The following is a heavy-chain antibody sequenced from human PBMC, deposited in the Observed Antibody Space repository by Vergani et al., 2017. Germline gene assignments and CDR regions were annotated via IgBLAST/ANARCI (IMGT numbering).Heavy chain of an antibody. J-gene: IGHJ6*03. CDR1: GGTFSSYA. D-gene: IGHD3-3*01. V-gene: IGHV1-69*11. CDR2: IIPILGTA. Sequence: QVQLVQSGAEVKKPGSSVKVSCKASGGTFSSYAISWVRQAPGQGLEWMGRIIPILGTANYAQKFQGRVTITADESTSTAYMELSSLRSEDTAVYYCARDNPREEWLFPHSNYYYYYMDVWGKGTTVTVSS. CDR3: ARDNPREEWLFPHSNYYYYYMDV.